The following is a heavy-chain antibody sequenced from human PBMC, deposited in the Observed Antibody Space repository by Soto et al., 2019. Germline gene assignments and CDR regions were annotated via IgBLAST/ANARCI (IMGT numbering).Heavy chain of an antibody. Sequence: SGTQSLTCTFVCGSIFCHYWGWTRQPPGKGLEWIGYIYYSGSTNYNPSLKSRVTISVDTSKNQFSLKLSSVTAADTAVYYCARAYGSYAAYWGQGALVTVS. V-gene: IGHV4-59*11. CDR1: CGSIFCHY. CDR3: ARAYGSYAAY. CDR2: IYYSGST. D-gene: IGHD2-15*01. J-gene: IGHJ4*02.